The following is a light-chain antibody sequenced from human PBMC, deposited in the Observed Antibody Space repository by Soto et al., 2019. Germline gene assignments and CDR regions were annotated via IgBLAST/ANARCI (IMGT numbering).Light chain of an antibody. Sequence: IVMTQSPATLSVSPWERATLSCRASQSVSSDLAWYQQKPGQAPSLLIYGAFTRATGIPARFSGSGSGTDFTLIISSLQSEDFAVFYCQQYNEWPRTFGQGTKVDIK. CDR3: QQYNEWPRT. CDR1: QSVSSD. CDR2: GAF. J-gene: IGKJ1*01. V-gene: IGKV3-15*01.